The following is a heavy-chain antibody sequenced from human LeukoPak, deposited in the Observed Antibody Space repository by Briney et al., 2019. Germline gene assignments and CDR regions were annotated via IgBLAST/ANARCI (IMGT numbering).Heavy chain of an antibody. D-gene: IGHD2-21*01. CDR1: GGSISSYY. CDR3: ARGAVVIALSFDT. V-gene: IGHV4-59*01. CDR2: IYYSGST. Sequence: SETLSLTCTVSGGSISSYYWSWIRQPPGKGLEWIGHIYYSGSTNYNPSLKSRVTISVDTSKNQFSLKLRSVTAADTAVYYCARGAVVIALSFDTWGQGTMVTVSS. J-gene: IGHJ3*02.